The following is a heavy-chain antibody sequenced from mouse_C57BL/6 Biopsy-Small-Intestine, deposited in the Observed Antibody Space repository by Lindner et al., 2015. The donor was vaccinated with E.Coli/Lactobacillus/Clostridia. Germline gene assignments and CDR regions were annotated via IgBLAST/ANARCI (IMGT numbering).Heavy chain of an antibody. V-gene: IGHV1-66*01. J-gene: IGHJ4*01. CDR1: GDSVTSKS. D-gene: IGHD1-1*02. Sequence: SVKVSCKASGDSVTSKSIIWVRQAPGQGPECVGWISPYNGNTNYAQKFQGWVTMTRDTSISTAYMELSRLRSDDTAVYYCARDSGYSYGPFDYWGQGTLVTVSS. CDR3: ARDSGYSYGPFDY. CDR2: ISPYNGNT.